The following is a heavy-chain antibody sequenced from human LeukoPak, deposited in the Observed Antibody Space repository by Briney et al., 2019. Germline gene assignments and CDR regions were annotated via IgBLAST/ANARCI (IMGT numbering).Heavy chain of an antibody. D-gene: IGHD3-10*01. J-gene: IGHJ5*02. CDR1: GGSISSYY. Sequence: SETLSLTCTVSGGSISSYYWSWIRQPPGKGLEWIGYIYYNGSTNYNPSLKSRVTILVDTSKNQFSLKLNSVTATDTAVYYCARGGYYGSGNDFRFDPWGQGTLVTVSS. V-gene: IGHV4-59*01. CDR3: ARGGYYGSGNDFRFDP. CDR2: IYYNGST.